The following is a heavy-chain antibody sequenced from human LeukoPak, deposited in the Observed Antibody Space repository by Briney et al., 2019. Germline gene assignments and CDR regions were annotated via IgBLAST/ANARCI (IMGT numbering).Heavy chain of an antibody. J-gene: IGHJ6*02. Sequence: ASVKVSCKASGFTFTSSAVQWVRQARGQRLEWIGWIVVGSGNTNYAQKFQERVTITRDMSTSTAYMELSSLRSGDTAVYYCAADGRAFYGMDVWGQGTTVTVSS. CDR1: GFTFTSSA. V-gene: IGHV1-58*01. CDR2: IVVGSGNT. CDR3: AADGRAFYGMDV. D-gene: IGHD1-26*01.